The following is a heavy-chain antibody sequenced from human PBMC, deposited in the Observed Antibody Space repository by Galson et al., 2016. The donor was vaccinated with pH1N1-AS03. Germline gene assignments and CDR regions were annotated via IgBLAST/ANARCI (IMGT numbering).Heavy chain of an antibody. J-gene: IGHJ6*02. CDR1: GDSLNSKIHY. V-gene: IGHV4-39*01. CDR3: ARHYAWYYDFSLDV. D-gene: IGHD3/OR15-3a*01. CDR2: LYYDGHT. Sequence: ETLSLTCTVSGDSLNSKIHYWAWIRQPPGKGLEWIGCLYYDGHTNYKPSLKSRISMSVDTSKNQLSLLLNSVTAADTAVYFCARHYAWYYDFSLDVWGLGTTVTVSS.